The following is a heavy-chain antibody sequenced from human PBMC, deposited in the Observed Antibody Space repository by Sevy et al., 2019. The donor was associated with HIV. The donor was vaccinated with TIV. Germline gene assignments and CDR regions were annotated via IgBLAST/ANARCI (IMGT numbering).Heavy chain of an antibody. D-gene: IGHD5-12*01. CDR2: IHYSGSN. CDR1: YGPISAYY. CDR3: ARAPPVRSGDDSLNWFDP. Sequence: SETLSLTCSVSYGPISAYYWNWIRQSPGKGLEWIGYIHYSGSNNYNPSFKSRVTMSLDTSKNQFSLQLNSVTAADTALYYCARAPPVRSGDDSLNWFDPWGRGTLVTVSS. V-gene: IGHV4-59*01. J-gene: IGHJ5*02.